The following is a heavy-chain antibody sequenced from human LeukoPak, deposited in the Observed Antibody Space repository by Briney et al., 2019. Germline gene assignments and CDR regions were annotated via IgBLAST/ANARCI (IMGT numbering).Heavy chain of an antibody. CDR1: GFTFRTYW. J-gene: IGHJ4*02. V-gene: IGHV3-7*03. CDR3: ARNLAVAGTCFDS. Sequence: GGSLRLSCAVSGFTFRTYWMHWVRQVPGTGLEWVANIKQDGSDRNYVTSVRGRFTISRDNAESSLYLQMNSLRAEDTAVYYCARNLAVAGTCFDSWGQGTLVTVSS. CDR2: IKQDGSDR. D-gene: IGHD6-19*01.